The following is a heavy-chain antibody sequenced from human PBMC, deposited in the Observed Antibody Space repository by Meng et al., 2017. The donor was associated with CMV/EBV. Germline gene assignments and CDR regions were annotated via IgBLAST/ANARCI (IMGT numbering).Heavy chain of an antibody. Sequence: SETLSLTCTVSGGSMSSYYWSWIRQPPGKGLEWIGYIYYSGSTDYNPSLKSRVTISVDTSKNQFSLKLSSVTAADTAVYYCARDPNLWSGMDVWGQGTTVTVSS. J-gene: IGHJ6*02. CDR2: IYYSGST. CDR1: GGSMSSYY. CDR3: ARDPNLWSGMDV. V-gene: IGHV4-59*01. D-gene: IGHD3-10*01.